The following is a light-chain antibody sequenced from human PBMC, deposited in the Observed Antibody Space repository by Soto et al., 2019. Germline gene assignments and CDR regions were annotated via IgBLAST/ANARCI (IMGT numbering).Light chain of an antibody. CDR1: QTITNW. CDR3: QQSDNLPIT. V-gene: IGKV1-33*01. Sequence: DIQMTQSPSILSASVGDRVTITCRSSQTITNWLAWYQQKPGKAPRLLIYDASNLETGVPSRFSGSGSGTNFTFTISSLQPEDIATYYCQQSDNLPITFGQGTRLEIK. J-gene: IGKJ5*01. CDR2: DAS.